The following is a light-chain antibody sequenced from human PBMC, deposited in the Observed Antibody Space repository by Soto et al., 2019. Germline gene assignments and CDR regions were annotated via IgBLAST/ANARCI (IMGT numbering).Light chain of an antibody. V-gene: IGLV1-40*01. CDR2: SNN. Sequence: QSVLTQPPSVSGAPGQRVTISCTGNSSNIGAGYDVHWYQQLPRTAPKLLIYSNNIRPSGVPDRFSGSRSRTSASLAITGLQPEDEADYFCQSYDSSLRGPVFGGGTKVTVL. J-gene: IGLJ3*02. CDR1: SSNIGAGYD. CDR3: QSYDSSLRGPV.